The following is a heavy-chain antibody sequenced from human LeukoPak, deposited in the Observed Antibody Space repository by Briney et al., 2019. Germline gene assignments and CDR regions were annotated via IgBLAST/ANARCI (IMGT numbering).Heavy chain of an antibody. CDR2: IYYSGST. V-gene: IGHV4-59*01. D-gene: IGHD4-17*01. J-gene: IGHJ3*02. CDR1: GGSISSYY. CDR3: ARTRYGGGDAFDI. Sequence: SETLSLTCTVSGGSISSYYWSWIRQPPGKGLEWIGYIYYSGSTNYNPSLKSRVTISVDTSKNQFSLKLSSVTAADTAVYYCARTRYGGGDAFDIWGQGTMVTVSS.